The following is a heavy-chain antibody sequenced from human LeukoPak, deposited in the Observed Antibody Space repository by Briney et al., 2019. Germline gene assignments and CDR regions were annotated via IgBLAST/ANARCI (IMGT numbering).Heavy chain of an antibody. CDR3: AKVKSAVKSGWAYYFDY. D-gene: IGHD2-2*01. Sequence: GGSLRLSCAASGFTFSSYAMSWVRQAPGKGLEWVSAISGSGGSTYYADSVKGRFTISRDNSKNTLYLQMNSLRAEDTAVYYCAKVKSAVKSGWAYYFDYWGQGTLVTVSS. V-gene: IGHV3-23*01. CDR2: ISGSGGST. J-gene: IGHJ4*02. CDR1: GFTFSSYA.